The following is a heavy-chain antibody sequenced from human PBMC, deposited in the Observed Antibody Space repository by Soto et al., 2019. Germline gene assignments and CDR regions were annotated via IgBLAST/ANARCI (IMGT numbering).Heavy chain of an antibody. CDR2: INPNSGGT. Sequence: GASVKVSCKASGYTFTGYYMHWVRQAPGQGLEWMGWINPNSGGTNYAQKFQGWVTMTRDTSISTAYMELSRLRSDDTAVYYCARADYDYYYYYYYGMDVWGQGTTVTVSS. CDR3: ARADYDYYYYYYYGMDV. J-gene: IGHJ6*02. CDR1: GYTFTGYY. D-gene: IGHD3-22*01. V-gene: IGHV1-2*04.